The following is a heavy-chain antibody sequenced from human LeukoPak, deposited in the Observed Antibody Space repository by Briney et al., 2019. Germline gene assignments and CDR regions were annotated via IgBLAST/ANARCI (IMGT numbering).Heavy chain of an antibody. CDR1: GFTFSVHT. D-gene: IGHD3-16*01. J-gene: IGHJ4*02. CDR2: ILSDGSNK. Sequence: GGSLRISCVASGFTFSVHTIHWVRQAPGKGLEWVALILSDGSNKYYADSVKGRFTISRDNSKNTVFLQMNSLTDEDTAIYFCARDRGFTFGHNFDFWGRGTLVTVSS. CDR3: ARDRGFTFGHNFDF. V-gene: IGHV3-30-3*01.